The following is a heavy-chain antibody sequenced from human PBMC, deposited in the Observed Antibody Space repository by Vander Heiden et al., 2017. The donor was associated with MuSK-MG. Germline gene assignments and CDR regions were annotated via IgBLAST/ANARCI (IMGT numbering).Heavy chain of an antibody. D-gene: IGHD1-1*01. CDR3: ARRGTGTTPYFDY. V-gene: IGHV4-39*01. CDR1: GGSISNGSYY. J-gene: IGHJ4*02. Sequence: QLQLQELVPGLVQPSETLSLTCTVSGGSISNGSYYLSWIRQPPLKGLEWIGSGYSSGSVNNYYNPSLKSRLTISVATSKNQFSLKLSSVTAADTAVYYCARRGTGTTPYFDYWGQGTLVIVSS. CDR2: GYSSGSVNN.